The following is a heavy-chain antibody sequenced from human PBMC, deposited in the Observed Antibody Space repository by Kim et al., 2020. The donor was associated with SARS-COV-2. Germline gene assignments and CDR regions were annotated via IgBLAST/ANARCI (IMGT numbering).Heavy chain of an antibody. J-gene: IGHJ4*02. Sequence: GGSLRLSCAASGFTFSSYSMNWVRQAPGKGLEWVSSISSSSSYIYYADSVKGRFTISRDNAKNSLYLQMNSLRAEDTAVYYCARDRPTIIVVVTAGLDYWGQGTLVTVSS. V-gene: IGHV3-21*01. CDR3: ARDRPTIIVVVTAGLDY. D-gene: IGHD2-21*02. CDR1: GFTFSSYS. CDR2: ISSSSSYI.